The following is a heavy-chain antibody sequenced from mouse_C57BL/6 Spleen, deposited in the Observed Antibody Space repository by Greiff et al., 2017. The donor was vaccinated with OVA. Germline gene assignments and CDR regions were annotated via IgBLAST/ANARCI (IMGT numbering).Heavy chain of an antibody. Sequence: VQLQQPGAELVMPGASVKLSCKASGYTFTSYWMHWVKQRPGQGLEWIGEIDPSDSYTNYTQKFKGKSTLTVDKSSSTAYMQLSSLTSEDSAVYYCARMDGLYYFDYWGQGTTLTVSS. CDR1: GYTFTSYW. CDR2: IDPSDSYT. D-gene: IGHD2-3*01. CDR3: ARMDGLYYFDY. J-gene: IGHJ2*01. V-gene: IGHV1-69*01.